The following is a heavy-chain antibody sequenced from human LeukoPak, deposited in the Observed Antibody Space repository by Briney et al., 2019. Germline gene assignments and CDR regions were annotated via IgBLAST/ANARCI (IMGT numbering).Heavy chain of an antibody. D-gene: IGHD4-17*01. CDR2: INHSGSP. V-gene: IGHV4-34*01. J-gene: IGHJ6*02. Sequence: SETLSLTCAVYGGSFSGYYWSWIRQPPGKGLEWIGEINHSGSPNYNPSLKSRVTILVDTSKNQFSLMLTSLTAADTSVYYCARQAVTVTTFKDHYYGLDVWGQGTTVTVSS. CDR3: ARQAVTVTTFKDHYYGLDV. CDR1: GGSFSGYY.